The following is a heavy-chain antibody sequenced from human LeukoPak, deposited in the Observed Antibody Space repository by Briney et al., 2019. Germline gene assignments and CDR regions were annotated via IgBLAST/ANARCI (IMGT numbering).Heavy chain of an antibody. J-gene: IGHJ4*02. CDR3: ASTPPGYYDSSGYYHFDY. V-gene: IGHV1-18*01. CDR1: GYTFTSYG. D-gene: IGHD3-22*01. CDR2: ISAYNGNT. Sequence: GASVKVSCKXSGYTFTSYGISWVRQAPGQGLEWMGWISAYNGNTNYAQKLQGRVTMTTDTSTSTAYMELRSLRSDDTAVYYCASTPPGYYDSSGYYHFDYWGQGTLVTVSS.